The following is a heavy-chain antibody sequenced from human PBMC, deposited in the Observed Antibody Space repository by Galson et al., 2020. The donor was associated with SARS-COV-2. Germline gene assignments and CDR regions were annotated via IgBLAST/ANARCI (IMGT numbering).Heavy chain of an antibody. J-gene: IGHJ2*01. V-gene: IGHV1-24*01. D-gene: IGHD2-2*01. CDR2: FDPEDGET. CDR3: ATDTLYCSSTSCRAVWYFDL. Sequence: ASVTVSCKVSGYTLTELSMHWVRQAPGKGLEWMGGFDPEDGETIYAQKFQGRVTMTEDTSTDTAYMELSSLRSEDTAVYYCATDTLYCSSTSCRAVWYFDLWGRGTLVTVSS. CDR1: GYTLTELS.